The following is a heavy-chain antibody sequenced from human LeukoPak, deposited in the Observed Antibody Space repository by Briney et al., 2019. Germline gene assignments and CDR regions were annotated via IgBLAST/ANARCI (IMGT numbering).Heavy chain of an antibody. Sequence: ASVKVSCKASGGTFSSYAISWVRQAPGQGLEWLGVINPNGDRTNYARTFQGRVTMTRDTSTTTVYMELSSLRSEDTAVYYCARDMSTRVTPISYAFDVWGQGTMVTVSS. V-gene: IGHV1-46*01. D-gene: IGHD4-23*01. CDR2: INPNGDRT. CDR3: ARDMSTRVTPISYAFDV. J-gene: IGHJ3*01. CDR1: GGTFSSYA.